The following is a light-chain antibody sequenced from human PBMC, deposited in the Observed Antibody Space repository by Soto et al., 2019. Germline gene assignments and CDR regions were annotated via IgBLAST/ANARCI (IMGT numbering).Light chain of an antibody. CDR1: QSVRSSH. J-gene: IGKJ4*01. Sequence: EIVLTQSPGTLSLSPGERATLSCRASQSVRSSHLAWYQQMPGQAPRLLIYGASNRATGIPGRFSGSGSGTDFTLTISRLEPEDFAVYYCQQYSSSPLTFGGGTKVDIK. V-gene: IGKV3-20*01. CDR3: QQYSSSPLT. CDR2: GAS.